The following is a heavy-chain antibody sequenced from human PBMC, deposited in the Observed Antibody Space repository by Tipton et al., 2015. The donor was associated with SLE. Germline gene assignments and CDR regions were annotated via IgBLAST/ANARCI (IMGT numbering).Heavy chain of an antibody. Sequence: TLSLTCTVSGGSISSYYWSWIRQPAGKGLEWIGRIYTGGNTKYNPSLKSRVSISADTSRNQFSLKLSSVTAADTAVYYCARTLYGDYAYYFYYIDVWGKGTTVTVSS. CDR2: IYTGGNT. V-gene: IGHV4-4*07. CDR3: ARTLYGDYAYYFYYIDV. CDR1: GGSISSYY. J-gene: IGHJ6*03. D-gene: IGHD4-17*01.